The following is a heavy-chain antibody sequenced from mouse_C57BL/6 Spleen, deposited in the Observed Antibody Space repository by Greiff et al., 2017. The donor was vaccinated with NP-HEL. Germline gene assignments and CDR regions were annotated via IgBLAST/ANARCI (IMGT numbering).Heavy chain of an antibody. CDR1: GFTFSDFY. CDR3: ARDRHWYFDV. V-gene: IGHV7-1*01. J-gene: IGHJ1*03. Sequence: EVKLVESGGGLVQSGRSLRLSCATSGFTFSDFYMEWVRQAPGKGLEWIAASRNKANDYTTEYSASVKGRFIVSRDTSQSILYLQMNALRAEDTAIYYCARDRHWYFDVWGTGTTVTVSS. CDR2: SRNKANDYTT.